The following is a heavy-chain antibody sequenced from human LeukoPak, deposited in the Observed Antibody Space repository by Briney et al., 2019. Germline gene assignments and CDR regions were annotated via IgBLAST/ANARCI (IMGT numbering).Heavy chain of an antibody. CDR2: MFYSGNT. CDR1: GHSIISSSYY. D-gene: IGHD2-21*01. J-gene: IGHJ4*02. Sequence: SETLSLTCGVSGHSIISSSYYWGWIRQPRGKGLEWIASMFYSGNTYYNPSLKSRVTMSVDTTENQFSLKLSSVTAADTAVYYCARHVVGNYDLLSFDYWGQGSLVTVSS. V-gene: IGHV4-39*01. CDR3: ARHVVGNYDLLSFDY.